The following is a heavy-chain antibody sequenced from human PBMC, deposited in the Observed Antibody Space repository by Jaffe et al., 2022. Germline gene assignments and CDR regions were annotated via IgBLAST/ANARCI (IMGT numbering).Heavy chain of an antibody. J-gene: IGHJ6*03. Sequence: EVQLVESGGGLVQPGRSLRLSCTASGFTFGDYAMSWVRQAPGKGLEWVGFIRSKAYGGTTEYAASVKGRFTISRDDSKSIAYLQMNSLKTEDTAVYYCTRAVGSRYYYYMDVWGKGTTVTVSS. V-gene: IGHV3-49*04. CDR3: TRAVGSRYYYYMDV. CDR2: IRSKAYGGTT. D-gene: IGHD2-15*01. CDR1: GFTFGDYA.